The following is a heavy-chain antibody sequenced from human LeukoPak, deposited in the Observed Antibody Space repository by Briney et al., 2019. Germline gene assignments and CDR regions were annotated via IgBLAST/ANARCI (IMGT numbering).Heavy chain of an antibody. J-gene: IGHJ4*02. Sequence: GGSLRLSCAASGFTFSSYEMNWVRQAPGKGLEWVSAISGSGGSTYYADSVKGRFTISRDNSKNTLYLQMNSLRAEDTAVYYCAKPMDRGVITCFGYWGQGTLVTVSS. D-gene: IGHD3-10*01. CDR2: ISGSGGST. CDR3: AKPMDRGVITCFGY. CDR1: GFTFSSYE. V-gene: IGHV3-23*01.